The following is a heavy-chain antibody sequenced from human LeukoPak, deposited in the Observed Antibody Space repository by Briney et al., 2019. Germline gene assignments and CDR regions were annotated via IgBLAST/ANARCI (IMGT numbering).Heavy chain of an antibody. Sequence: GGSLRLSCAASGFTFSSYSMNWVRQAPGKGLEWVSYISSSSTIIYYADSVKGRFTISRDNAKNSLYLRMNSLRDEDTAVYYCARWFTSGRGFFDYWGQGILVTVSS. J-gene: IGHJ4*02. D-gene: IGHD6-19*01. CDR1: GFTFSSYS. CDR2: ISSSSTII. V-gene: IGHV3-48*02. CDR3: ARWFTSGRGFFDY.